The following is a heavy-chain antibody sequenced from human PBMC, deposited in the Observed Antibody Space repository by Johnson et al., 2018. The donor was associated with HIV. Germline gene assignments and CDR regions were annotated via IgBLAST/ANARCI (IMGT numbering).Heavy chain of an antibody. V-gene: IGHV3-23*04. CDR2: ISGSNAST. CDR3: ARDHSGYDSVTAAFDI. Sequence: VQLVESGGGLVQPGGSLRLSCVASGFTFSSCAMSWVRQAPGKGLEWVSGISGSNASTYSADSVKGRCTISRDNSKNTLYLEMNSLRAEDTAVYYCARDHSGYDSVTAAFDIWGQGTMVTVSS. J-gene: IGHJ3*02. D-gene: IGHD5-12*01. CDR1: GFTFSSCA.